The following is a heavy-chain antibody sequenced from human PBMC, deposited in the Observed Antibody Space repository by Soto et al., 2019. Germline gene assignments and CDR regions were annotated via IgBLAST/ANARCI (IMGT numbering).Heavy chain of an antibody. CDR2: IVVGSGNT. V-gene: IGHV1-58*02. CDR3: AAQRPNRYYYYSYMDV. J-gene: IGHJ6*03. Sequence: SVKVSCKASGFTFTSSAMQWLRQARGQRLEWIGWIVVGSGNTNYAQKFQERVTITRDMSTSTAYMELSSLRSEDTAVYYCAAQRPNRYYYYSYMDVWGKGTTVTVSS. CDR1: GFTFTSSA.